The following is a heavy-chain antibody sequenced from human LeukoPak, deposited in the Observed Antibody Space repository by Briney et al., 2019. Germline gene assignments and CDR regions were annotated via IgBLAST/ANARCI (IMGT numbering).Heavy chain of an antibody. CDR1: GFTFSSYW. CDR3: VGGSGWLFDY. V-gene: IGHV3-7*01. J-gene: IGHJ4*02. CDR2: IKKDGSEK. Sequence: GGSLRLSCAASGFTFSSYWMFWVRRPPGKGLEWVATIKKDGSEKDYVDSVKGRFTISGDNAENSLSLQMNSLRGDDTAIYYCVGGSGWLFDYWGQGTLVTVSS. D-gene: IGHD6-19*01.